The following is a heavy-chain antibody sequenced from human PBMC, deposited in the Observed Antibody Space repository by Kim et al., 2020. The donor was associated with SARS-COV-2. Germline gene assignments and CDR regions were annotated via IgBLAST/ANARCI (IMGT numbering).Heavy chain of an antibody. Sequence: GGSLRLSCAASGFTFSSYDMHWVRQATGKGLEWVSAIGTAGDPYYPGSVKGRFTISRENAKNSLYLQMNSLRAGDTAVYYCARGARGRCSSTSCYQSDTYYFDYWGQGTLVTVSS. CDR2: IGTAGDP. CDR1: GFTFSSYD. D-gene: IGHD2-2*01. J-gene: IGHJ4*02. V-gene: IGHV3-13*05. CDR3: ARGARGRCSSTSCYQSDTYYFDY.